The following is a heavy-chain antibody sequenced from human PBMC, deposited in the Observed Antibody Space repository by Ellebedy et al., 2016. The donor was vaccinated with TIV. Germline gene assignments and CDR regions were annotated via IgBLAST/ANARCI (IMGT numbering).Heavy chain of an antibody. CDR2: ISAYNGNT. Sequence: ASVKVSCXASGYTFTSYGISWVRQAPGQGLEWMGWISAYNGNTNYAQKLQGRVTMTTDTSTSTAYMELRSLRSDDTAVYYCARGRAAIVVVPAAHYFDYWGQGTLVTVSS. CDR1: GYTFTSYG. J-gene: IGHJ4*02. V-gene: IGHV1-18*01. D-gene: IGHD2-2*01. CDR3: ARGRAAIVVVPAAHYFDY.